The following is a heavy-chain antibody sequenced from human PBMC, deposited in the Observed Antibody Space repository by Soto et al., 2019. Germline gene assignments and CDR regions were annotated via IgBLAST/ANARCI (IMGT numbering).Heavy chain of an antibody. CDR2: ISWNSGSI. V-gene: IGHV3-9*01. J-gene: IGHJ4*02. CDR3: AKAYCSGGSGYYFDY. CDR1: GLTFDDYA. Sequence: EVQLVESGGGLVQPGRSLRLSCAASGLTFDDYAMHWVRQAPGQGLEWVSGISWNSGSIGYADSVKGRFTISRDNAKNSLYLQMNSLRAEDTALYYCAKAYCSGGSGYYFDYCGQVTLVTVSS. D-gene: IGHD2-15*01.